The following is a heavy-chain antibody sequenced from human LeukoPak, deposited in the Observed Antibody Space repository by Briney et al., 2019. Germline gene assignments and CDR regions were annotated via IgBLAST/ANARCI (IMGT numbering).Heavy chain of an antibody. CDR3: VRSRGGDFDH. D-gene: IGHD3-16*01. CDR1: GDIVSSNSAA. J-gene: IGHJ4*02. CDR2: TYYRSKWSN. Sequence: SQTLSLTCAISGDIVSSNSAAWNWIRQSPSRGLEWLGRTYYRSKWSNDYAVSVRSRITINPDTSKNQFSLQLNSVTPADAAVYYCVRSRGGDFDHWGQGTLVTVSS. V-gene: IGHV6-1*01.